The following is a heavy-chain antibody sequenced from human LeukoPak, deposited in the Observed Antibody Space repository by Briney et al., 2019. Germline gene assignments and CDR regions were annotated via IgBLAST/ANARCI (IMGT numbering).Heavy chain of an antibody. CDR2: IYTSGST. V-gene: IGHV4-4*07. J-gene: IGHJ5*02. CDR3: ARDNHYYGSGSYWFDP. D-gene: IGHD3-10*01. Sequence: PSETLSLTCTVSGGSISSYYWSWIRQPAGKGLEWIGRIYTSGSTTNNPSLKSRATMSLDTPKNQSSLKLRAVTAADTAVYYCARDNHYYGSGSYWFDPWGQGTLVTVSS. CDR1: GGSISSYY.